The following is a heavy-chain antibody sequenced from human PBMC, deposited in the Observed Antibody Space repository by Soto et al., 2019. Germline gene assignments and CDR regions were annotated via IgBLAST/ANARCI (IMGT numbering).Heavy chain of an antibody. V-gene: IGHV4-34*01. CDR3: ARGLRKFDY. CDR1: GGSFSGYY. CDR2: INHSGST. J-gene: IGHJ4*02. Sequence: SETLSLTCAVYGGSFSGYYWSWIRQPPGKGLEWIGEINHSGSTNYNPSLKSRVTISVDTSKNQFSLKLSSVTAADTAVYYCARGLRKFDYWGQGTLVTVSS. D-gene: IGHD4-17*01.